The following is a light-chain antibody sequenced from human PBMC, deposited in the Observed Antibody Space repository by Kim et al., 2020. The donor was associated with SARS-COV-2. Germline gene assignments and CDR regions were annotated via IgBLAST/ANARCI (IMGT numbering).Light chain of an antibody. CDR3: AAWDDSLNGWV. CDR2: SNN. J-gene: IGLJ3*02. V-gene: IGLV1-44*01. CDR1: RSNIGSNT. Sequence: GQAFTISCSGSRSNIGSNTVNWYQLLPGTAPKLLIYSNNQRPSGVPDRFSGSKSGTSASLAISGLQSEDEADYYCAAWDDSLNGWVFGGGTQLTVL.